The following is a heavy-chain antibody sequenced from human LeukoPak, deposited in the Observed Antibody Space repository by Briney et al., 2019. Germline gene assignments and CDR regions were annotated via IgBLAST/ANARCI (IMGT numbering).Heavy chain of an antibody. CDR1: GFTFTNNF. D-gene: IGHD4-23*01. Sequence: TGGSLRLSCAASGFTFTNNFMSWVRQVPGKGLEWVANIKQDGSETTYADSVKGRFTISRDNAKNTLYLQMNSLRAEDTAVYYCARDDYGGRGEFDYWGQGTLVTVSS. J-gene: IGHJ4*02. CDR2: IKQDGSET. CDR3: ARDDYGGRGEFDY. V-gene: IGHV3-7*01.